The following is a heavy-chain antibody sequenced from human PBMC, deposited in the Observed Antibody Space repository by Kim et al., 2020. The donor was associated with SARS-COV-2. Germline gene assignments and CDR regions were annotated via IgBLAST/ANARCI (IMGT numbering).Heavy chain of an antibody. V-gene: IGHV3-30*18. J-gene: IGHJ4*02. D-gene: IGHD3-10*01. CDR1: GFTFSSYG. Sequence: GGSLRLSCAASGFTFSSYGMHWVRQAPGKGLEWVAVISYDGSNKYYADSVKGRFTISRDNSKNTLYLQMKSLRAEDTAVYYCAKDRLLGGEFDYWGQGTLVTVSS. CDR2: ISYDGSNK. CDR3: AKDRLLGGEFDY.